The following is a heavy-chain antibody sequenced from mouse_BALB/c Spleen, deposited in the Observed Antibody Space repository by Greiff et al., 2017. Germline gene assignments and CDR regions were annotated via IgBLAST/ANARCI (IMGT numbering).Heavy chain of an antibody. J-gene: IGHJ4*01. Sequence: EVQRVESGGGLVKPGGSLKLSCAASGFTFSSYAMSWVRQTPEKRLEWVASISSGGSTYYPDSVKGRFTISRDNARNILYLQMSSLRSEDTAMYYCARGRYGNYESAMDYWGQGTSVTVSS. CDR3: ARGRYGNYESAMDY. D-gene: IGHD2-10*02. CDR2: ISSGGST. CDR1: GFTFSSYA. V-gene: IGHV5-6-5*01.